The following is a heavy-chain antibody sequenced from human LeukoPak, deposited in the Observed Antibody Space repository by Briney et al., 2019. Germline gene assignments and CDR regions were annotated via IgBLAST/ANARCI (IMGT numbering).Heavy chain of an antibody. Sequence: SQTLSLTSALSGDSVSSNSAAWNWIRQSPSRGLEWLGRTYKGSTSYNDYAVSVKSRITINPDTSKNQFSLQLNSVTPEDTAVCFCARDHLLRRGGPFGPWGQGTLVTVSS. CDR3: ARDHLLRRGGPFGP. CDR1: GDSVSSNSAA. CDR2: TYKGSTSYN. V-gene: IGHV6-1*01. J-gene: IGHJ5*02. D-gene: IGHD3-10*01.